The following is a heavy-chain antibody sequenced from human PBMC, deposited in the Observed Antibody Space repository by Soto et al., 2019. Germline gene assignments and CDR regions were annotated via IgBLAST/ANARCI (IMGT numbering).Heavy chain of an antibody. J-gene: IGHJ6*02. CDR3: ARGGGITMVRGVNYYYGMDV. D-gene: IGHD3-10*01. CDR1: GGSFSGYY. Sequence: PSETLSLTCAVYGGSFSGYYWSWIRQPPGKGLEWIGEINHSGSTNYNPSLKSRVTISVDTSKNQFSLKLSSVTAADTAVYYCARGGGITMVRGVNYYYGMDVWGQGTTVTVSS. V-gene: IGHV4-34*01. CDR2: INHSGST.